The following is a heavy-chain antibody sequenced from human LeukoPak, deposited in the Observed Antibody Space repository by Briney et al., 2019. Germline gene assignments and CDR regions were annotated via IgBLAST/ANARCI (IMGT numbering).Heavy chain of an antibody. D-gene: IGHD3-3*01. CDR3: ARGMGITIFVVVIIQAFDY. CDR2: ISAYNGNT. V-gene: IGHV1-18*01. J-gene: IGHJ4*02. CDR1: GYTFTSYG. Sequence: ASVNLSSKASGYTFTSYGISWVRRAPGQGLEWMGWISAYNGNTNHAQKLQGRVTMTTDTSTSTAYMELRSLRSDDTAVYYCARGMGITIFVVVIIQAFDYWGQGTLVTVSS.